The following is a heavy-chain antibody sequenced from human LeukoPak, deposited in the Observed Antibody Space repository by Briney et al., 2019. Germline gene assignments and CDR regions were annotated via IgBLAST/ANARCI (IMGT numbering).Heavy chain of an antibody. D-gene: IGHD6-19*01. V-gene: IGHV3-74*01. CDR2: INGDGSST. CDR3: AKDGSSGWYVIYYYYYMDV. CDR1: GFTFSSYW. Sequence: GGSLRLSCAASGFTFSSYWMHWVRQAPGKGLVWVSRINGDGSSTNYADSVKGRFTISRDNAKNTLYLQMNSLRAEDTAVYYCAKDGSSGWYVIYYYYYMDVWGKGTTVTISS. J-gene: IGHJ6*03.